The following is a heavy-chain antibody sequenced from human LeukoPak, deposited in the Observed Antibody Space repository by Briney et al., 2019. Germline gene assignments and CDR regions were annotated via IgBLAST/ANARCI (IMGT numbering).Heavy chain of an antibody. CDR3: ARVLGMGAAFDI. J-gene: IGHJ3*02. CDR2: INPNSGGT. D-gene: IGHD3-3*01. V-gene: IGHV1-2*02. CDR1: GYTFTGYY. Sequence: ASVKVSCKASGYTFTGYYMHWVRQAPGQGLEWMGWINPNSGGTNYAQKFQGRVTMTRDTSISTAYMELSRLRSDDTAVYYCARVLGMGAAFDIWGQGTMVTVSS.